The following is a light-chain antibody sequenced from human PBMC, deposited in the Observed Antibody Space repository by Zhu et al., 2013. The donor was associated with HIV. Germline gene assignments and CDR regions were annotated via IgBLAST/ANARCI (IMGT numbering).Light chain of an antibody. V-gene: IGKV1-17*01. CDR3: LQHSNYPIT. Sequence: DIQMTQSPSSLSASVGDRVTITCRASQGIRNDLAWYQQKAGKVPKRLIYEASTLQGGVPSRFSGSGSVTEFTLTISSLQPEDFATYYCLQHSNYPITFGGGPEVEIK. CDR1: QGIRND. J-gene: IGKJ4*01. CDR2: EAS.